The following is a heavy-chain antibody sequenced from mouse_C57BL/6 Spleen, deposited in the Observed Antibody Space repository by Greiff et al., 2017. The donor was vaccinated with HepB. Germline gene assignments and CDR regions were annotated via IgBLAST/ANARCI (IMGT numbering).Heavy chain of an antibody. D-gene: IGHD2-13*01. J-gene: IGHJ4*01. CDR2: INPSSGYT. Sequence: QVQLKQSGADLAKPGASVKLSCKASGYTFTSYWMHWVKQRHGQGLDWIGYINPSSGYTKYNQKFKDKATLTADKSSSTAYMQLSSLTYEDSAVYYCARETYYADDYAMDYWGQGTSVTVSS. CDR1: GYTFTSYW. V-gene: IGHV1-7*01. CDR3: ARETYYADDYAMDY.